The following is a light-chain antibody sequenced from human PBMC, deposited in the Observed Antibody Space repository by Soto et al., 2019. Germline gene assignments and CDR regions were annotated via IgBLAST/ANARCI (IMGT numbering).Light chain of an antibody. CDR3: QQYDSVFT. V-gene: IGKV1-33*01. CDR2: GAS. J-gene: IGKJ5*01. CDR1: QTISSW. Sequence: DIQMTQSPSTRSGSVVDRVTITFRASQTISSWLAWYQQKPGKAPNLLIYGASNLETGVPSRFSGSGSGTDFTFTISSLQAEDIGTYFCQQYDSVFTFGQGTRLEIK.